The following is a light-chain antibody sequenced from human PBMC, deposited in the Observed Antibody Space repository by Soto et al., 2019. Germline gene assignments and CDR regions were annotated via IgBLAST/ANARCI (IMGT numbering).Light chain of an antibody. J-gene: IGKJ4*01. V-gene: IGKV1-5*01. CDR3: QQYDDYPLT. Sequence: DIQMTQSPSTLSASVGDRVTITCRASQSVRSWLAWYQQKPGKAPKFLIYDASTLESGVPSRFSGSGSGTEFTLTISSLQPDDFATYYCQQYDDYPLTFGGGTKAEI. CDR1: QSVRSW. CDR2: DAS.